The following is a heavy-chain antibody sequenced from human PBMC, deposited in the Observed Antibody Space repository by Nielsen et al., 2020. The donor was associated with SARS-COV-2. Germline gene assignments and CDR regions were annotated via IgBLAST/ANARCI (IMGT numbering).Heavy chain of an antibody. CDR2: IYYSGST. D-gene: IGHD6-13*01. Sequence: ESLKISCAASGFTFSSYSMNWVRQAPGKGLEWIGSIYYSGSTYYNPSLKSRVTISVDTSKNQFSLKLSSVTAADTAVYYCARGRYSSSWYRPMSAFDYWGQGTLVTVSS. V-gene: IGHV4-39*07. CDR3: ARGRYSSSWYRPMSAFDY. J-gene: IGHJ4*02. CDR1: GFTFSSYS.